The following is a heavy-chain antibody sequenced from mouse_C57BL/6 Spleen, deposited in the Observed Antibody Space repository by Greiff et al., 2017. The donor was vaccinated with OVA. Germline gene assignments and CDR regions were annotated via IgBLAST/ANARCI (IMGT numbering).Heavy chain of an antibody. CDR2: ISNGGGST. CDR1: GFTFSDYY. D-gene: IGHD2-3*01. J-gene: IGHJ4*01. CDR3: ARGGYYGDYAMDY. Sequence: EVQLVESGGGLVQPGGSLKLSCAASGFTFSDYYMYWVRQTPEKRLEWVAYISNGGGSTYYPDTVKGRFTISRDNAKNTLYLQMSRLKSEDTAMYYCARGGYYGDYAMDYWGQGTSVTVSS. V-gene: IGHV5-12*01.